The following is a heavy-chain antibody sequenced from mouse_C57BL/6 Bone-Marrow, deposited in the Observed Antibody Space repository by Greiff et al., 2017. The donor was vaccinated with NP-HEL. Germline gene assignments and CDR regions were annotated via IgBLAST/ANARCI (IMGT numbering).Heavy chain of an antibody. D-gene: IGHD1-2*01. J-gene: IGHJ4*01. Sequence: EVQLQQSGPELVKPGASVKISCKASGYTFTDYYMNWVKQSPGKSLEWIGDINPNNGGTSYNQKFKGKATLTVDKSSSTAYMGLRSLTSEDSAVYYCARGYYDAMDYWGQGTSVTVSS. CDR2: INPNNGGT. V-gene: IGHV1-26*01. CDR1: GYTFTDYY. CDR3: ARGYYDAMDY.